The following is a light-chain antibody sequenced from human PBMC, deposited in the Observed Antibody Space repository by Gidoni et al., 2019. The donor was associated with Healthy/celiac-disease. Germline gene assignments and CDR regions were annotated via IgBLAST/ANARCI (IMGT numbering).Light chain of an antibody. CDR2: DVS. Sequence: TLSCTGTSSDVGDYNYVSWYQQHPGKAPQLMIYDVSNRPSGISNRFSSSKSGNTASLTISGLQAEDEADYYCSSYTSSSTFYVFGTRTKVTVL. J-gene: IGLJ1*01. CDR3: SSYTSSSTFYV. CDR1: SSDVGDYNY. V-gene: IGLV2-14*04.